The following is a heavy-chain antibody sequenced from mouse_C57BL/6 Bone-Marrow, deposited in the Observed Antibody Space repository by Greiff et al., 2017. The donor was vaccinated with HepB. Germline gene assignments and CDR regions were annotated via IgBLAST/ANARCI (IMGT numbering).Heavy chain of an antibody. Sequence: QVQLQQPGAELVKPGASVKLSCKASGYTFTSYWMHWVKQRPGQGLEWIGMIHPNSGSTNYNEKFKSKATLTVDKSSSTAYMQLSSLTSEDSAVYYCARRGHYGSSLYAMDYWCQGTSVTVSS. CDR2: IHPNSGST. V-gene: IGHV1-64*01. D-gene: IGHD1-1*01. J-gene: IGHJ4*01. CDR1: GYTFTSYW. CDR3: ARRGHYGSSLYAMDY.